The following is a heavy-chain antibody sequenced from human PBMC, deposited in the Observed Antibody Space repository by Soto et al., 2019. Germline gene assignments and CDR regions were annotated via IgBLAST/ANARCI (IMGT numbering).Heavy chain of an antibody. D-gene: IGHD2-2*01. V-gene: IGHV4-59*01. CDR1: GGSISTYY. CDR2: IYYSGTT. J-gene: IGHJ4*02. Sequence: QVQLQESGPGLVKPSETLSLTCTVSGGSISTYYWNWIRQPPGKGLEWIGYIYYSGTTSYNPSLKSRVTISVDTPNNQFSLKLSSVTAADTAIYYCARFSSEDTVSRPFDYWGQGTLVTVSS. CDR3: ARFSSEDTVSRPFDY.